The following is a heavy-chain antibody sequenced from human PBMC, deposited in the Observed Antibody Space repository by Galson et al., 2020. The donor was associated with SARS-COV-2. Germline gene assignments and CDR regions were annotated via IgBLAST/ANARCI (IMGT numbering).Heavy chain of an antibody. J-gene: IGHJ6*02. CDR3: ARDPYSGGWTNYYYFGMDV. Sequence: AGGSLRLSCAASGFAVSDTYMSWIRQAPGKGLEWVALLYAGGSASYTGSVKGRFTISRDNSKNSLYLDMNNLRLEDTAVYYCARDPYSGGWTNYYYFGMDVWGQGTTVTVS. V-gene: IGHV3-53*01. CDR1: GFAVSDTY. D-gene: IGHD6-19*01. CDR2: LYAGGSA.